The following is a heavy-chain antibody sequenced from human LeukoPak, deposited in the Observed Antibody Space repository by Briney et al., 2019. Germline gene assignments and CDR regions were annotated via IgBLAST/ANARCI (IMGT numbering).Heavy chain of an antibody. J-gene: IGHJ3*02. CDR2: ISGSGGST. CDR1: GFTFSSYA. V-gene: IGHV3-23*01. D-gene: IGHD3/OR15-3a*01. Sequence: PGGSLRLSCAASGFTFSSYAMSWVRQAPGKGLEWVSAISGSGGSTYYGDSVTGRFTISRDNSKNTLYLQMNSLRAQDTAVYYCAKTVRLDWLFGAFDIWGQGTMVTVSS. CDR3: AKTVRLDWLFGAFDI.